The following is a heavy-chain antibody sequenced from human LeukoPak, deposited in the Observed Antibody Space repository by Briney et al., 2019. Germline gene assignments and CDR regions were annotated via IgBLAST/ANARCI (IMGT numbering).Heavy chain of an antibody. D-gene: IGHD1-1*01. CDR2: INPDGSTT. Sequence: GGSLRLSCAASGFTLSTYWMHWVRQAPGKGLVWVSRINPDGSTTTYADSVEGRFTISRDNAKNTLYLQMSSLRAEDTAVYYCARRPIITSRDYYFDYWGQGTLVTVSS. V-gene: IGHV3-74*01. CDR3: ARRPIITSRDYYFDY. CDR1: GFTLSTYW. J-gene: IGHJ4*02.